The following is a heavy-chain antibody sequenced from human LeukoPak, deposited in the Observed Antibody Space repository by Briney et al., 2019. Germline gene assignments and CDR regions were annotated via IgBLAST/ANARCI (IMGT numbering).Heavy chain of an antibody. V-gene: IGHV3-30*18. CDR3: AKGGSSGLIDY. J-gene: IGHJ4*02. CDR2: ISYDGSNK. CDR1: GFTFSSYG. D-gene: IGHD6-19*01. Sequence: GGSLRLSCAASGFTFSSYGMNWVRQAPGKGLEWVAVISYDGSNKYYADSVKGRFTISRDNSKNTLYLQMNSLRAEDTAVYYCAKGGSSGLIDYWGQGTLVTVSS.